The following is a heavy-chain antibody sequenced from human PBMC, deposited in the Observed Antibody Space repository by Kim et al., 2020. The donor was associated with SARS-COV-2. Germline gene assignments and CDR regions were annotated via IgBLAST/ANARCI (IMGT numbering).Heavy chain of an antibody. V-gene: IGHV1-69*01. D-gene: IGHD3-10*01. CDR3: ARHYYGSGSYYSGWFDP. Sequence: FQGRVTITADESTSTAYMELSSLRSEDTAVYYCARHYYGSGSYYSGWFDPWGQGTLVTVSS. J-gene: IGHJ5*02.